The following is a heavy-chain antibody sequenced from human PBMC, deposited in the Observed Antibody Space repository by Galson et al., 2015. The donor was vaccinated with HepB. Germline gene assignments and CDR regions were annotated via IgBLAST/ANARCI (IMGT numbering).Heavy chain of an antibody. Sequence: SLRLSCAASGFTVSSNYMSWIRQAPGKGLEWVPVIYSGGSTYYADSVKGRFTISRDNSKNTLYLQMNSLRAEDTAVYYCARDGISSGFDYWGQGTLVTVSS. V-gene: IGHV3-66*01. CDR3: ARDGISSGFDY. CDR2: IYSGGST. CDR1: GFTVSSNY. J-gene: IGHJ4*02. D-gene: IGHD6-19*01.